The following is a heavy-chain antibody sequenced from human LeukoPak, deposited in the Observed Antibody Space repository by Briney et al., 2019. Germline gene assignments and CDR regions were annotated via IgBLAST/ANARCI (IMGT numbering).Heavy chain of an antibody. CDR3: ARVRNVVVPAANYVDY. V-gene: IGHV4-31*03. CDR1: GGSLSSGGYY. CDR2: IYYSGST. Sequence: SQTLSLTCTVSGGSLSSGGYYWGWVRQHPGTGLEWVGYIYYSGSTYYNPSLKSRVTISVDTSKNQFSLKLSSVTAADTAVYYCARVRNVVVPAANYVDYWGQGTLVTVSS. D-gene: IGHD2-2*01. J-gene: IGHJ4*02.